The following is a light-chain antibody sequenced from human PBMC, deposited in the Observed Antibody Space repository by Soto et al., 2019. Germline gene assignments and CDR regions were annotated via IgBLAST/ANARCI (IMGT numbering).Light chain of an antibody. J-gene: IGKJ1*01. CDR2: GAS. CDR1: QSVSSSY. CDR3: QQYGSSPET. Sequence: ELVLTQSPGTLSLSPGERATLSCRASQSVSSSYLAWYQQKPGQAPRLLIYGASSRATGIPDRFSGSGSGTDFTLTISRLGPEVFAVYYCQQYGSSPETFGQGTRV. V-gene: IGKV3-20*01.